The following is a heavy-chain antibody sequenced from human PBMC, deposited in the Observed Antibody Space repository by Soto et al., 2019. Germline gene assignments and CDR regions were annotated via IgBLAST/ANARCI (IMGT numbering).Heavy chain of an antibody. V-gene: IGHV3-33*01. CDR3: ARDLFLSSGSYAEYFQH. J-gene: IGHJ1*01. CDR2: IWYDGSNK. CDR1: GFTFSSYG. Sequence: GGSLRLSCAASGFTFSSYGMHWVRQAPGKGLEWVAVIWYDGSNKYYADSVKGRFTISRDNPKNTLYLQMNSLRAEDTAVYHCARDLFLSSGSYAEYFQHWGQGTLVTVSS. D-gene: IGHD6-19*01.